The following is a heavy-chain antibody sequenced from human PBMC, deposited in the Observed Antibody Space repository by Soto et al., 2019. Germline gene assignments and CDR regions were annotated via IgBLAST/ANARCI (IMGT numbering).Heavy chain of an antibody. J-gene: IGHJ4*02. CDR1: GGSVSSGSYY. D-gene: IGHD5-18*01. Sequence: SETLSLTCTVSGGSVSSGSYYWSWIRQPPGKGLEWIGYIYYSGSTNYNPSLKSRVTISVDTSKNQFSLKLSSVTAADTAVYYCARAYTRERIQLWFDYWGQGTLVTVSS. CDR3: ARAYTRERIQLWFDY. V-gene: IGHV4-61*01. CDR2: IYYSGST.